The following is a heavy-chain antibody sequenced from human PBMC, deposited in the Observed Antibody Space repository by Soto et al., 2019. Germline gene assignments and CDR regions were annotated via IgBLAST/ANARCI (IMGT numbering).Heavy chain of an antibody. D-gene: IGHD6-13*01. CDR2: ISYDGSNK. J-gene: IGHJ4*02. V-gene: IGHV3-30*18. CDR3: AKSSGIAAAGTMSY. Sequence: QVQLVESGGGVVQPGRSLRLSCAASGFTFSSYGMHWVRQAPGKWLEWVAVISYDGSNKYYADSVKGRFTISRDNSKNTLYLQMNSLRAEDTAVYYCAKSSGIAAAGTMSYWGQGTLVTVSS. CDR1: GFTFSSYG.